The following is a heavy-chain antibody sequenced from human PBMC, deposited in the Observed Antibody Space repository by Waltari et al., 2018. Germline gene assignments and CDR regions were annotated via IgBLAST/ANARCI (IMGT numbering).Heavy chain of an antibody. CDR3: VKDCAYFYDNNDHAFDV. Sequence: EAHLEESGGGLIQPGGSLRLSCAASGFSFKDFAMHLVRQRPGWGLEWVAGISWKSNSMGYGSSVKVRFSVSRDNAKSLLFLEMSSLRPEDTALYFCVKDCAYFYDNNDHAFDVWGQGTMVTVSS. CDR1: GFSFKDFA. V-gene: IGHV3-9*01. D-gene: IGHD3-10*01. CDR2: ISWKSNSM. J-gene: IGHJ3*01.